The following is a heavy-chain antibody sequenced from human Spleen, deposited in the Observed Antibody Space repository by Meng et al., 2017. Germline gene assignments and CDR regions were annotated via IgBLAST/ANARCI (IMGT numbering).Heavy chain of an antibody. V-gene: IGHV3-23*01. CDR3: ARDYSPYYDSSGCFDY. J-gene: IGHJ4*02. D-gene: IGHD3-22*01. CDR1: GLTFSNYA. Sequence: GGSLRLSCAASGLTFSNYAMTWVRQAPGKGLEWVSAVSGSGDNTYYADSAKGRFTISRDSSKNTLYLQMNTLRAEDTAVYYCARDYSPYYDSSGCFDYWGQGTLVTVSS. CDR2: VSGSGDNT.